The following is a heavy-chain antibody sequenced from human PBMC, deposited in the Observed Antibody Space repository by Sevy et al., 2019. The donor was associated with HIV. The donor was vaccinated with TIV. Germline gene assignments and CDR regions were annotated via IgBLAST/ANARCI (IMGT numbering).Heavy chain of an antibody. J-gene: IGHJ4*02. CDR3: ARLVGYCSGGRCSIIDF. CDR1: GFGLSNHA. CDR2: ISYDARKK. Sequence: GGSLRLSCAASGFGLSNHAMIWVRQAPGKGLEWVAGISYDARKKYYADSVRGRFTISRDDSKNTLYLQMNSLTTEDTAVYYCARLVGYCSGGRCSIIDFWGQGTLVNVSS. V-gene: IGHV3-30*01. D-gene: IGHD2-15*01.